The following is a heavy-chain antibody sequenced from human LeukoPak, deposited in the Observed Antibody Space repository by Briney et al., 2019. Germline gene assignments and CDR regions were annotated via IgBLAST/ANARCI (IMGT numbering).Heavy chain of an antibody. D-gene: IGHD5-18*01. J-gene: IGHJ6*02. CDR1: GGSFSGYY. CDR3: ARLKFGEYSYGPYYYYYGMDV. Sequence: SETLALTCAVYGGSFSGYYWSWIRQPPGKGLEWIGEISHSGSTNYNPSLKSRVTISVGASENQLSLKLSSVTAADTAVYYCARLKFGEYSYGPYYYYYGMDVWGQGTTVTVSS. V-gene: IGHV4-34*01. CDR2: ISHSGST.